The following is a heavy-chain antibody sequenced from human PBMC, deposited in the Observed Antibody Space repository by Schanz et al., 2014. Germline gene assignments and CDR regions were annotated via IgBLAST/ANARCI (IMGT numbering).Heavy chain of an antibody. CDR2: VSPYSGDT. J-gene: IGHJ6*02. Sequence: QVLLVQSGAEVTKPGASVKVSCTASGYRFIGYYVHWVRQAPGQGLEWMGRVSPYSGDTNYAQMFQGRVTMTTDTSISTAYMELSRLTSDDTAVFFCARENTAVAGMPRVMDVWGQGTTVTVTS. CDR1: GYRFIGYY. CDR3: ARENTAVAGMPRVMDV. D-gene: IGHD6-19*01. V-gene: IGHV1-2*06.